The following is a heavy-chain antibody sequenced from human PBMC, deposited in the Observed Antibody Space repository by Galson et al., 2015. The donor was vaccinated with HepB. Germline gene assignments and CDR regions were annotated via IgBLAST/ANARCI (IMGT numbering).Heavy chain of an antibody. J-gene: IGHJ3*02. CDR1: GYTFTGYY. D-gene: IGHD3-16*01. Sequence: SVKVSCKASGYTFTGYYMHWVRQAPGQGLEWMGRINPNSGGTNYAQKFQGRVTMTRDTSISTAYMELSRLRSDDTAVYYCAREGYDYIWGSYPGGFDIWGQGTMVTVSS. CDR3: AREGYDYIWGSYPGGFDI. V-gene: IGHV1-2*06. CDR2: INPNSGGT.